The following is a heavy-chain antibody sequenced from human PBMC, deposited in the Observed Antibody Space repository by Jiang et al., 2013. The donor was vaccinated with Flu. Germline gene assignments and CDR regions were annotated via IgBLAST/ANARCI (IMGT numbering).Heavy chain of an antibody. CDR2: IYWDDDK. V-gene: IGHV2-5*02. Sequence: PTQTLTLTCTFSGFSLSTSGVGVGWIRQPPGKALEWLALIYWDDDKRYSPSLKSRLTITKDTSKNQVVLTMTNMDPVDTATYYRAHRRTGMQWLANYFDYWGQGTLVTVSS. CDR3: AHRRTGMQWLANYFDY. J-gene: IGHJ4*02. D-gene: IGHD6-19*01. CDR1: GFSLSTSGVG.